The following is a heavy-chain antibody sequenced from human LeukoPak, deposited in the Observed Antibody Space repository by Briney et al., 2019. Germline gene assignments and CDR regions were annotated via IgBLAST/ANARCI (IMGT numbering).Heavy chain of an antibody. Sequence: GRSLRLSCAASGFTFSSYAMHWVRQAPGKGLEWVAVISYDGSNKYYADSVKGRFTISRDNSKNTLYLQMNSLRAEDTAVYYCAKENSKDKIVVVPAAIGYWGQGTLVTVSS. CDR2: ISYDGSNK. J-gene: IGHJ4*02. D-gene: IGHD2-2*01. CDR3: AKENSKDKIVVVPAAIGY. CDR1: GFTFSSYA. V-gene: IGHV3-30-3*01.